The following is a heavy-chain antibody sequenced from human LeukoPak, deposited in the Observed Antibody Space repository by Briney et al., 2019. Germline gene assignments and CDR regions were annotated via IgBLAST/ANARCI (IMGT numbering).Heavy chain of an antibody. J-gene: IGHJ5*02. CDR1: GFTFSSYE. Sequence: GGSLRLSCAASGFTFSSYEMNWVRQAPGKGLEWVSYISSSGSTIYYADSVKGRFTISRDNAKNSLYLQMNSLRPEDTAVYYCTALYGGFDPWGQGTLVTVSS. D-gene: IGHD2-21*02. CDR3: TALYGGFDP. V-gene: IGHV3-48*03. CDR2: ISSSGSTI.